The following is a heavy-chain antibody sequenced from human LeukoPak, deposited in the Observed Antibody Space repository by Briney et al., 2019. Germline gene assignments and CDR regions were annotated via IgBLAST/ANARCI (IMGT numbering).Heavy chain of an antibody. J-gene: IGHJ3*02. Sequence: ASVKVSCKTSGYTFNTYYPHWVRQALGQGLEWMGRINPYSGDTTFAQRFQGRVTMTRDTSICTAYLELSRLRSDDTAVYYCAREMKISRFDAFDIWGQGTMVTVSS. V-gene: IGHV1-2*06. CDR3: AREMKISRFDAFDI. CDR1: GYTFNTYY. D-gene: IGHD2/OR15-2a*01. CDR2: INPYSGDT.